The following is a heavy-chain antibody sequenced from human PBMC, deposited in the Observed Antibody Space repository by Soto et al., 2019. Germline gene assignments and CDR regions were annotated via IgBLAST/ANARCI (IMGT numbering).Heavy chain of an antibody. CDR1: GYTFTGYY. V-gene: IGHV1-2*04. CDR3: ARGFWSGYFNLPMDV. Sequence: ASVKVSCTASGYTFTGYYMHWVRQAPGQGLEWMGWINPNSGGTNYAQKFQGWVTMARDTSISTAYMELSRLRSDDTAVYYCARGFWSGYFNLPMDVWGKGTTVTVSS. CDR2: INPNSGGT. J-gene: IGHJ6*04. D-gene: IGHD3-3*01.